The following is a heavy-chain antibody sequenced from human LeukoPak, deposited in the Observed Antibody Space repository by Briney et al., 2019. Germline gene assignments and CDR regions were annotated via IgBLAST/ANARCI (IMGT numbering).Heavy chain of an antibody. CDR2: IRYDGSNK. Sequence: GGSLRLSCAASGFTFSSYGMHWVRQAPGKGLEWVAFIRYDGSNKYYADSVKGRFTIPRDNSKNTLYLQMNSLRAEDTAVYYCARAMSTFGGVRNYFDSWGQGTLVTVSS. V-gene: IGHV3-30*02. CDR1: GFTFSSYG. CDR3: ARAMSTFGGVRNYFDS. J-gene: IGHJ4*02. D-gene: IGHD3-16*01.